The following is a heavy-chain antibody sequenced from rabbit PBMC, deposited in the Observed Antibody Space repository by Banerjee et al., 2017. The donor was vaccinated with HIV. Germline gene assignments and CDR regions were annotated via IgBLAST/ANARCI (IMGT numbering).Heavy chain of an antibody. CDR3: VRWGTGGDNVAHL. CDR1: GFSFSSSYY. V-gene: IGHV1S40*01. J-gene: IGHJ4*01. D-gene: IGHD3-1*01. Sequence: QSLEESGGDLVKPGASLTLTCTASGFSFSSSYYMCWVRQAPGKGLEWIACIYAGSSGSTYYASWAKGRFTISKTSSTTVTLQMTSLTAADTATYFCVRWGTGGDNVAHLWGPGTLVTVS. CDR2: IYAGSSGST.